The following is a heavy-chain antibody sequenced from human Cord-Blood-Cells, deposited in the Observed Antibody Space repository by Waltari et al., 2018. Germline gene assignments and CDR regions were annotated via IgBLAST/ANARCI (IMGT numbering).Heavy chain of an antibody. CDR1: GFTFSSYA. Sequence: QVQLVESGGGVVQPGRSLRLSCAASGFTFSSYAMHWVRQAPGKGLGWVAVISDDGSNKYYADSVKGRFTISRDNSKNTLYLQMNSLRAEDTAVYYCARYGGYFDYWGQGTLVTVSS. D-gene: IGHD3-16*01. CDR2: ISDDGSNK. V-gene: IGHV3-30*04. J-gene: IGHJ4*02. CDR3: ARYGGYFDY.